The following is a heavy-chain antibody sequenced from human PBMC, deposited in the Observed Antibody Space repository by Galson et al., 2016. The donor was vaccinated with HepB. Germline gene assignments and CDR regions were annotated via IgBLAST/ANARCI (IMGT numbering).Heavy chain of an antibody. CDR2: ISGSGDLK. Sequence: SLRLSCAASGFTFSSYAMSWVRQAPGKGLEWVSGISGSGDLKYYADSVKGRFTISRANPKNTLHLQMKSLRVDDTAVYYCAKIWGKSSGWYGSSYFQYVMDGWGQGTTGSVSS. CDR1: GFTFSSYA. CDR3: AKIWGKSSGWYGSSYFQYVMDG. V-gene: IGHV3-23*01. J-gene: IGHJ6*02. D-gene: IGHD6-19*01.